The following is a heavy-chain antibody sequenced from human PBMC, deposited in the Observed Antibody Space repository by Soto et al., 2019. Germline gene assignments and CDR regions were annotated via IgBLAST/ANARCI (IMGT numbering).Heavy chain of an antibody. V-gene: IGHV3-30-3*01. CDR2: ISYDGSNK. CDR3: AIGVDYYDSSGPVY. Sequence: PGGSLRLSCAASGFTFSSYAMHWVRQAPGKGLEWVAVISYDGSNKYYADSVKGRFTISRDNSKNTLYLQMNSLRAEDTAVYYCAIGVDYYDSSGPVYLGQGILVSVS. D-gene: IGHD3-22*01. CDR1: GFTFSSYA. J-gene: IGHJ4*02.